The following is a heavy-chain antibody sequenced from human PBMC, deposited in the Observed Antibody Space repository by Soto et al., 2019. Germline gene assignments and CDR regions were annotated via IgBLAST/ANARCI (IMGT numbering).Heavy chain of an antibody. J-gene: IGHJ4*01. CDR3: ARVAVAGKSLPPHGFYY. Sequence: QVQLVQSGTEVEKPGASVKVSCKASGYIFTSYGITWVRLAPGQGLEWMGWISAYKGDTKYAQKLQGRVTMTTDTPTRTDYMELRGLTSADTGVYYCARVAVAGKSLPPHGFYYLGQGTLVTVLS. CDR1: GYIFTSYG. V-gene: IGHV1-18*01. D-gene: IGHD6-19*01. CDR2: ISAYKGDT.